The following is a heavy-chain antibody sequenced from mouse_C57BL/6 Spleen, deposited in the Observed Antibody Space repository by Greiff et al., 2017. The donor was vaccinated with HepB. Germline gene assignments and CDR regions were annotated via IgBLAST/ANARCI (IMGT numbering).Heavy chain of an antibody. D-gene: IGHD1-1*01. Sequence: VQLQESGAELVRPGASVTLSCKASGYTFTDYEMHWVKQTPVHGLEWIGAIDPETGGTAYNQKFKGKAILTADKSSSTAYMELRSLTSEDSAVYDWTRWERFDYDGSTWFAYWGQGTLVTVSA. J-gene: IGHJ3*01. V-gene: IGHV1-15*01. CDR3: TRWERFDYDGSTWFAY. CDR1: GYTFTDYE. CDR2: IDPETGGT.